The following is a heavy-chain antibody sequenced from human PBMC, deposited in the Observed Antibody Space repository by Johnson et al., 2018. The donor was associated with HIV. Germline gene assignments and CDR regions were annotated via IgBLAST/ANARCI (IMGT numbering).Heavy chain of an antibody. V-gene: IGHV3-73*01. Sequence: VQLVESGGGLVQPGGSLRLSCAASGFTFSSYDMHWVRQASGKGLEWVGRIRSKANSYATAYAASVKGRFTISRDDSKNTAYLQMNSLKTEDTAVYYCARAEGDYYDSGGWGPDAFDIWGQGTMVTVSS. D-gene: IGHD3-22*01. CDR3: ARAEGDYYDSGGWGPDAFDI. J-gene: IGHJ3*02. CDR2: IRSKANSYAT. CDR1: GFTFSSYD.